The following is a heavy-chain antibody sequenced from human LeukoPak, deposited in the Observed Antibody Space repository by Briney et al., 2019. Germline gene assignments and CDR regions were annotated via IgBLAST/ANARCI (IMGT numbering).Heavy chain of an antibody. CDR3: ATHFDRSGPDAFDI. D-gene: IGHD3-22*01. Sequence: ASVKVSCKVSGHTLTEIFMHWVRQAPGKGFEWMGGVDPEDYETINAQKFQGRVTMTEDTSTDTAYMELSSLRSEDTAVYYCATHFDRSGPDAFDIWGQGTMVTVSS. J-gene: IGHJ3*02. CDR2: VDPEDYET. CDR1: GHTLTEIF. V-gene: IGHV1-24*01.